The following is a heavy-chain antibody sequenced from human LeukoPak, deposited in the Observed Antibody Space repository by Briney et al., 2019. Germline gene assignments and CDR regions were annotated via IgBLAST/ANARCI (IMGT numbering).Heavy chain of an antibody. V-gene: IGHV1-69*05. Sequence: SVKVSCKASGGTFSSYAISWVRHAPGQGLEWMGGIIPIFGTANYAQKFQGRVTITTDESTSTAYMELSSLRSEDTAVFYCARDGGIAALVGESYYYYMDVWGKGTTVTVSS. J-gene: IGHJ6*03. CDR1: GGTFSSYA. D-gene: IGHD6-6*01. CDR2: IIPIFGTA. CDR3: ARDGGIAALVGESYYYYMDV.